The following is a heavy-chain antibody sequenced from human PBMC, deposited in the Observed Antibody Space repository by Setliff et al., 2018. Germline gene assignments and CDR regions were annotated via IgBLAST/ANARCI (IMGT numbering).Heavy chain of an antibody. V-gene: IGHV4-39*02. CDR3: VRGSRSTWYRRDF. D-gene: IGHD6-13*01. CDR1: GGSICGSHYY. CDR2: TYYNGTA. Sequence: PSETLSLTCSVSGGSICGSHYYWVCMRQPPGKRLEWIGSTYYNGTAYYNPSLQSRVAISVDTSKNYFSLDVSSVTAADTAVYYCVRGSRSTWYRRDFWGQGTLVTVSS. J-gene: IGHJ4*02.